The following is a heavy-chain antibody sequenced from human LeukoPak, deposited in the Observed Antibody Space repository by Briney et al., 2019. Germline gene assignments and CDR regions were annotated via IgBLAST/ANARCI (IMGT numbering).Heavy chain of an antibody. Sequence: TSETLSLTCAVYGGSFSGYYWSWIRQPPGKGLEWIGEINHSGSTNYNPSLKSRVTISVDTSKNQFSLRLNSVTAADTAVYYCARIGSSGYHYDSWGQGTLVTVSS. CDR2: INHSGST. D-gene: IGHD3-22*01. CDR3: ARIGSSGYHYDS. CDR1: GGSFSGYY. J-gene: IGHJ4*02. V-gene: IGHV4-34*01.